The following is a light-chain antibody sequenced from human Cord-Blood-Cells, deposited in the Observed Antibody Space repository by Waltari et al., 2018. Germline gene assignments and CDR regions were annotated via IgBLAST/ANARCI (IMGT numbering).Light chain of an antibody. V-gene: IGLV2-23*01. CDR2: EGS. CDR3: CSYAGSSPYV. Sequence: QSALTQPASVSGSPGKSITIPCTGTSSDVGSYNLVSWYQQHPGKAPKLMIYEGSKRPSGVSNRFSGSKSGNTASLTISGLQAEDEADYYCCSYAGSSPYVFGTGTKVTVL. J-gene: IGLJ1*01. CDR1: SSDVGSYNL.